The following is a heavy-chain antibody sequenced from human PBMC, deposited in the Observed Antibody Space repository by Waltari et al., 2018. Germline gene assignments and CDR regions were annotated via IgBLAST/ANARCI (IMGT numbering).Heavy chain of an antibody. J-gene: IGHJ5*02. CDR3: TRWTFAMGFDP. Sequence: QVQVVQSGAAVQKPVASVTVSCTTYGYTFTGYYIHWVLQAPGQGLAWMGWINPDTGGTNYGQKFQGRVSMTRDTSISTAYMELSSLKSDDTAIYYCTRWTFAMGFDPWGQGTLVTVSS. CDR1: GYTFTGYY. CDR2: INPDTGGT. V-gene: IGHV1-2*02.